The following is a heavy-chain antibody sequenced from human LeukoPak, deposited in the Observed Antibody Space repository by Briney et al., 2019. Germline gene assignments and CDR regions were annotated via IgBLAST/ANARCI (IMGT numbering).Heavy chain of an antibody. CDR1: GYSISSGYY. CDR2: IYHSGST. D-gene: IGHD3-22*01. J-gene: IGHJ4*02. Sequence: PSETLSLTCAVSGYSISSGYYWGWIRQPPGKGLEWIGSIYHSGSTYYNPSLKSRVTISVDTSKNQFSLKLSSVTAADTAVYYCVRGYYDSSGYYMVYWGQGTLVTVSS. CDR3: VRGYYDSSGYYMVY. V-gene: IGHV4-38-2*01.